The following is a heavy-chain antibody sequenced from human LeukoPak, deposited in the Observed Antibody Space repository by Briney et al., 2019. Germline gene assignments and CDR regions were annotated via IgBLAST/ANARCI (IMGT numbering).Heavy chain of an antibody. D-gene: IGHD4-17*01. J-gene: IGHJ5*02. CDR1: GFRFADYA. V-gene: IGHV3-9*01. Sequence: GGSLRLSCAASGFRFADYAMHWVRQAPGKGLEWVSGISWNTNNIGYADSVKGRFTISRDNTKNSLYLQMNSLRVEDTALYYCAKAPWVTTGWFDPWGQGTLVTVSS. CDR2: ISWNTNNI. CDR3: AKAPWVTTGWFDP.